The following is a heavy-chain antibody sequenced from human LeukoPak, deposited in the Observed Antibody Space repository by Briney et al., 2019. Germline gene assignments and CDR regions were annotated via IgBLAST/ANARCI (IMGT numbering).Heavy chain of an antibody. CDR2: IHTSGST. CDR1: GGSISSYY. D-gene: IGHD3-22*01. V-gene: IGHV4-4*07. CDR3: ARTPDSGYYVDYFDY. J-gene: IGHJ4*02. Sequence: SETLSLTCTVSGGSISSYYWSWIRQPAGKGLEWIGRIHTSGSTNYSPSLKSRVTMSVDTSKNQFSLKLSSVTAADTAVYYCARTPDSGYYVDYFDYWGQGTLVTVSS.